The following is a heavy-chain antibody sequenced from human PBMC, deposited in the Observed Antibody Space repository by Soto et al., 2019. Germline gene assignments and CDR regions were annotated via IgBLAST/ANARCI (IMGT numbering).Heavy chain of an antibody. V-gene: IGHV4-61*05. CDR2: MYNSGST. Sequence: PSETLSLTCTVSGGSISSSSYYWGWIRQPPGKALEWIGFMYNSGSTHYNPSLKSRVTISLDTSKNQFSLNLRSVTAADTAVYYCASMGYHYGSGSYPLDYWGQGTLVTVSS. J-gene: IGHJ4*02. D-gene: IGHD3-10*01. CDR3: ASMGYHYGSGSYPLDY. CDR1: GGSISSSSYY.